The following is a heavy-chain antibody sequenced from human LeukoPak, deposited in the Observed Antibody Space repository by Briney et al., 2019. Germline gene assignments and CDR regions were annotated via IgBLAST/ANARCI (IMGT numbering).Heavy chain of an antibody. CDR3: AGGLYCSGGSCYYGWKTANWFDP. Sequence: SETLSLTCTVSGGSISSGGYYWSWIRQHPGKGLEWIGYIYYSGSTYYNPSLKSRVTISVDTSKNQFSLKLSSVTAADTAVYYCAGGLYCSGGSCYYGWKTANWFDPWGQGTLVTVSS. J-gene: IGHJ5*02. CDR2: IYYSGST. D-gene: IGHD2-15*01. V-gene: IGHV4-31*03. CDR1: GGSISSGGYY.